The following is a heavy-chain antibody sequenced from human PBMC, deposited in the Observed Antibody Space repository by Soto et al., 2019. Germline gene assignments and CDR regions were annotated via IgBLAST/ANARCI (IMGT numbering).Heavy chain of an antibody. CDR1: GFTFSSYW. CDR3: ARFVEGPSCYLDY. J-gene: IGHJ4*02. D-gene: IGHD2-2*01. V-gene: IGHV3-7*01. CDR2: IKQDGSEK. Sequence: GGSLRLSCAASGFTFSSYWMSWVRQAPGKGLEWVANIKQDGSEKYYVDSVKGRFTISRDNAKNSLYLQMNSLRAEDTAVYYCARFVEGPSCYLDYWGQGTLVTVSS.